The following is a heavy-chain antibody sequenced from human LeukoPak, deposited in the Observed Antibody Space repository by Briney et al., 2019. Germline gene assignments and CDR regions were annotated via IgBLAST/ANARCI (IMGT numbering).Heavy chain of an antibody. Sequence: ASVKVSCKASGGTFSSYTISWVRQAPGQGLEWMGWISGYNGNTNYVQKLQGRVTMTTDTSTSTAYMELRSLRSDDTAVYYCARSYSSTWSNWFDPWGQGTLVTVSS. D-gene: IGHD6-13*01. CDR1: GGTFSSYT. CDR2: ISGYNGNT. J-gene: IGHJ5*02. CDR3: ARSYSSTWSNWFDP. V-gene: IGHV1-18*01.